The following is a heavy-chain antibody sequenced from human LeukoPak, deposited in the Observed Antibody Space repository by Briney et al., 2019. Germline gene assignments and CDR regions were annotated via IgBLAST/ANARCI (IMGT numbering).Heavy chain of an antibody. D-gene: IGHD2-2*02. V-gene: IGHV3-30*02. CDR3: AKTYCSSTSCYINY. Sequence: GGSLRLSCAASGFTFSSYGMHWVRQAPGKGLEWVAFIQHDGSNKYHADSVKGRFTISRDNSKNTLYLQMNSLRVEDTAVYYCAKTYCSSTSCYINYWGQGTLVTVSS. CDR2: IQHDGSNK. CDR1: GFTFSSYG. J-gene: IGHJ4*02.